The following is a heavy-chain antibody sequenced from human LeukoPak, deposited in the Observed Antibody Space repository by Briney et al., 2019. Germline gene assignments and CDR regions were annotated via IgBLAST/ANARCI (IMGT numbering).Heavy chain of an antibody. CDR1: GFTLSTYV. Sequence: GASLRLSCAASGFTLSTYVMSWVRQAPGKGLELVSAIDGGGDKTYNADSVKGRFTISRDSAKNTVFLQMNSLRAEDTAVYYCARSATSGWYAEYFQHWGQGTLVTVSS. CDR3: ARSATSGWYAEYFQH. V-gene: IGHV3-23*01. D-gene: IGHD6-19*01. J-gene: IGHJ1*01. CDR2: IDGGGDKT.